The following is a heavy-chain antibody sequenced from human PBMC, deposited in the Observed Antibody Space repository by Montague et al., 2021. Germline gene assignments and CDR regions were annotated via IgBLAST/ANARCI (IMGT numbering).Heavy chain of an antibody. CDR1: GGSISSNNW. V-gene: IGHV4-4*02. CDR3: ARVAAWGYYDTSGPNWFDP. CDR2: IFHNGST. D-gene: IGHD3-22*01. J-gene: IGHJ5*02. Sequence: SETLSLTCAVSGGSISSNNWWTWVRQPPGKGLEWIGEIFHNGSTTYSPSLKSRVTISMDKSKNQFSLKLTSVTAADTAMYYCARVAAWGYYDTSGPNWFDPWGQGTLVTVSS.